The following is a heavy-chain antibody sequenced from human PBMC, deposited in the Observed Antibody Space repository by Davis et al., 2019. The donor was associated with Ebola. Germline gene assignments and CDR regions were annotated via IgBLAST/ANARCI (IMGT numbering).Heavy chain of an antibody. Sequence: GGSLRLSCAASGFTFRSYGMHWVRQAPGKGLEWVAFIRFDESKEFYAESVKGRFTIARDNSKNTLYLQMNSLRVEDTAVYYCAKDREYDFWTGSPTGFDHWGQGTLVLVSS. V-gene: IGHV3-30*02. CDR2: IRFDESKE. D-gene: IGHD3-3*01. CDR1: GFTFRSYG. J-gene: IGHJ4*02. CDR3: AKDREYDFWTGSPTGFDH.